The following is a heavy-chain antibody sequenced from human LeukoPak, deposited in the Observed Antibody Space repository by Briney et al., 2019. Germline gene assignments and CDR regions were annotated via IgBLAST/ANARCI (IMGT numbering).Heavy chain of an antibody. CDR1: GGSISSSSSY. Sequence: PSETLSLTCTVSGGSISSSSSYWAWIRQPPGKGLEWIGSIYYSESVYYSGSTYSNPSLKSRVTISVDMSKNQFSLKLSSVTAADTAVYYCANPLIPEGFGSNWVGYAFDIWGQGTMVTVSS. CDR2: IYYSESVYYSGST. CDR3: ANPLIPEGFGSNWVGYAFDI. J-gene: IGHJ3*02. V-gene: IGHV4-39*01. D-gene: IGHD4-11*01.